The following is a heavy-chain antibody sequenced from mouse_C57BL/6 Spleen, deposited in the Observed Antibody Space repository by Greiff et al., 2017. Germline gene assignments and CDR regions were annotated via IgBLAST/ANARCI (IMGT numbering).Heavy chain of an antibody. CDR2: INPGSGGT. J-gene: IGHJ2*01. Sequence: QVQLQQSGAELVRPGTSVKVSYKASGYAFTNYLIEWVKQRPGQGLEWIGVINPGSGGTNYNEKFKGKATLTADKSSSTAYMQLSSLTSEDSAVYFCARREVITTVYFDYWGQGTTLTVSS. CDR3: ARREVITTVYFDY. D-gene: IGHD1-1*01. V-gene: IGHV1-54*01. CDR1: GYAFTNYL.